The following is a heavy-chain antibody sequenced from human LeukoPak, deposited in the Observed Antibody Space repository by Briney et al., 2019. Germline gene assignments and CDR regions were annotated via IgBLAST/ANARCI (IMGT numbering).Heavy chain of an antibody. CDR1: GGSISSNSYY. Sequence: PSETLSLTCAVSGGSISSNSYYWGWIRQPPGKGLEWIGSIYYSGSTYYNPSLKSRVTISVDKSKNQFSLRLTSVTAADTAVYYCARSPTKRVPEDYWGQGTLVTVSS. CDR2: IYYSGST. CDR3: ARSPTKRVPEDY. D-gene: IGHD2-2*01. V-gene: IGHV4-39*07. J-gene: IGHJ4*02.